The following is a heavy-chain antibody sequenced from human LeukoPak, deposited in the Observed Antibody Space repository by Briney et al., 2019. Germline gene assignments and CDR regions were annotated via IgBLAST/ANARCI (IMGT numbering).Heavy chain of an antibody. CDR3: AKDHLPGIVVADRDY. V-gene: IGHV3-48*01. CDR2: ISSSSSPK. CDR1: GFTFSSYT. Sequence: GGSLRLSCAASGFTFSSYTMNWVRQAPGKGLEWVSYISSSSSPKFYADSVKGRFTVSRDNAKNSLYLEMNSLRAEDTGVYYCAKDHLPGIVVADRDYWGQGTLVTVSS. D-gene: IGHD6-19*01. J-gene: IGHJ4*02.